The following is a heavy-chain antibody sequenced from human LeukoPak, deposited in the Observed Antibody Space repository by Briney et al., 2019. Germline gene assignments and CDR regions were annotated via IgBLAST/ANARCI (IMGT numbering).Heavy chain of an antibody. V-gene: IGHV1-2*02. Sequence: ASVTVSFKASGYTFTGYYMHWVRQAPGQGLEWMGWINPNSGGTNYAQNFQGRVTMTRDTSIRTVYMELSRLRSDDTAVYYCANTYALGNYYKGGFDPWGQGTLVTVSS. CDR3: ANTYALGNYYKGGFDP. CDR2: INPNSGGT. J-gene: IGHJ5*02. CDR1: GYTFTGYY. D-gene: IGHD3-10*01.